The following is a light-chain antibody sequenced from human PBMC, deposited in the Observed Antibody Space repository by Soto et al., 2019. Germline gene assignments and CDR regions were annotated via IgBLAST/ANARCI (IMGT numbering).Light chain of an antibody. V-gene: IGLV1-44*01. CDR2: SDN. J-gene: IGLJ3*02. Sequence: QPVLTQPPSASGTPGQRVTISCSGTTSNIGSSTVTWYQQLPGTAPKFLIFSDNQRPSGVPERFSGSKSGTSASLAISGLQSEDEADYYCAAWDDSLNAWVFGGGTKVTVL. CDR3: AAWDDSLNAWV. CDR1: TSNIGSST.